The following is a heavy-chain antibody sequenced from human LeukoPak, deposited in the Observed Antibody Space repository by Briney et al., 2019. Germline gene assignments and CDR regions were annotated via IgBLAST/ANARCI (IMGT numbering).Heavy chain of an antibody. Sequence: EASVKVSCKASGYTFTSYGISWVRQAPGQGLEWMGWINTNTGNPTYAQGFTGRFVFSLDTSVSTAYLQISSLKAEDTAVYYCARAIGPFGELSWFDPWGQGTLVTVSS. CDR2: INTNTGNP. J-gene: IGHJ5*02. D-gene: IGHD3-10*01. CDR1: GYTFTSYG. CDR3: ARAIGPFGELSWFDP. V-gene: IGHV7-4-1*02.